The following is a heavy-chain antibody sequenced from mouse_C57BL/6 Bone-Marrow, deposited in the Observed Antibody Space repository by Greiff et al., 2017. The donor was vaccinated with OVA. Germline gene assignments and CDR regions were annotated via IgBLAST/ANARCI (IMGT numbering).Heavy chain of an antibody. CDR2: ISSGGSYT. Sequence: EVKLMESGGDLVKPGGSLKLSCAASGFTFSSYGMSWVRQTPDKRLEWVATISSGGSYTYYPASVTGRFTISRDNAKNTLYLQMSSLKSEDTAMDYCARQVRSYAMDYWGQGTSVTVSS. V-gene: IGHV5-6*01. J-gene: IGHJ4*01. CDR3: ARQVRSYAMDY. D-gene: IGHD1-1*01. CDR1: GFTFSSYG.